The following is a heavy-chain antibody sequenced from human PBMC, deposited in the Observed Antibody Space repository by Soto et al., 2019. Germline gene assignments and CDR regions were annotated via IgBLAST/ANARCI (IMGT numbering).Heavy chain of an antibody. V-gene: IGHV3-23*01. Sequence: EVQLLESGGGLVQPGGSLRLSCPASGFTFSTYAMSWVRQAPGKGLEWVSAISGSGGATYYADSVKGRFTISRDNSKNTLYLQVNSLRAEDTAVYYCAKEARTYYDINWFDPWGQGTLVTVSS. J-gene: IGHJ5*02. CDR2: ISGSGGAT. CDR1: GFTFSTYA. D-gene: IGHD3-22*01. CDR3: AKEARTYYDINWFDP.